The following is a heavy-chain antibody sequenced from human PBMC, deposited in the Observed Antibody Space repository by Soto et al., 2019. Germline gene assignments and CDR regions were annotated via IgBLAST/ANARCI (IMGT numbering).Heavy chain of an antibody. D-gene: IGHD1-1*01. V-gene: IGHV1-18*01. CDR1: GYTFTSYG. J-gene: IGHJ4*02. CDR3: ARGRYGDY. CDR2: ISAHNGNT. Sequence: QVHLVQSGAEVKKPGAPVKVSCKCSGYTFTSYGITWVRQAPGQGLEWMGWISAHNGNTDYAQKVQDRVTVTRDTSTSTAYMELRSLRSDDTAVYYCARGRYGDYWGQGALVTVSS.